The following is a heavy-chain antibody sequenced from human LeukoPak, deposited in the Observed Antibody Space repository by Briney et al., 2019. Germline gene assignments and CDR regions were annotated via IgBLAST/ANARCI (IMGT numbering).Heavy chain of an antibody. J-gene: IGHJ4*02. Sequence: SETLSLTCTVSGGSISSYYWSWIRQPPGEGLEWIGYIYYSGSTNYNPSLKSRVTISVDTSKNQFSLKLSPVTAADTAVYYCARHTGGVYYFDYWGQGTLVTVSS. V-gene: IGHV4-59*08. D-gene: IGHD2-8*01. CDR1: GGSISSYY. CDR2: IYYSGST. CDR3: ARHTGGVYYFDY.